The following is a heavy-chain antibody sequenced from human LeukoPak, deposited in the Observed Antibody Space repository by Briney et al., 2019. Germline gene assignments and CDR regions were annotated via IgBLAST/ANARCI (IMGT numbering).Heavy chain of an antibody. CDR2: IRSKSNSYAT. CDR3: TGSSKRYCSGEKCHSDYYYYGMDI. CDR1: GFSFSGSA. J-gene: IGHJ6*04. D-gene: IGHD2-15*01. Sequence: HPGGSLRLSCAASGFSFSGSAMHWVRQASGNGLEWLGRIRSKSNSYATAYAASVNGRFTISRDDSKSTAYLQMDSLKAEDTAVYYCTGSSKRYCSGEKCHSDYYYYGMDIWGKGTTVTVSS. V-gene: IGHV3-73*01.